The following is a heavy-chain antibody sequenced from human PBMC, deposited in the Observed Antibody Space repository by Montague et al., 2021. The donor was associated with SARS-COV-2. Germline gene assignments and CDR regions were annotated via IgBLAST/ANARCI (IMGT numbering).Heavy chain of an antibody. CDR3: ARNPHRTYFYGSGIYLLNHSFDY. CDR1: GFTLYAYW. CDR2: INYDGSEP. V-gene: IGHV3-7*01. Sequence: SLRLSCAASGFTLYAYWLNWVRQAPGRGLEWVANINYDGSEPYYLGSXXVLFPISRDNANNALHLQMNNLRAADTAVYFCARNPHRTYFYGSGIYLLNHSFDYWGPGTLVTVSS. J-gene: IGHJ4*02. D-gene: IGHD3-10*01.